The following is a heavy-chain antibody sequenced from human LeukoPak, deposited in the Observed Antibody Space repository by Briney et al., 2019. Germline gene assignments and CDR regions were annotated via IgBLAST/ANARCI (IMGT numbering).Heavy chain of an antibody. CDR2: IYYSGST. J-gene: IGHJ4*02. V-gene: IGHV4-59*01. CDR3: AAQGRYSSGWRADY. Sequence: PSETLSLTCTVSGGSISNYSWSWIRQPPGKGLEWIGYIYYSGSTNYNPSLKSRVTISVDTSKKQFSLKLSSVTAADTAVYYCAAQGRYSSGWRADYWGQGTLVTVSS. CDR1: GGSISNYS. D-gene: IGHD6-19*01.